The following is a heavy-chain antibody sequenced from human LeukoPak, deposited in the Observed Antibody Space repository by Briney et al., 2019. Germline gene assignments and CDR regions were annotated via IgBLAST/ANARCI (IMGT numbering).Heavy chain of an antibody. CDR3: ARDYDSSGYYYPNAFDI. D-gene: IGHD3-22*01. J-gene: IGHJ3*02. CDR1: GGSISSYY. V-gene: IGHV4-59*08. Sequence: SETLSLTCTVSGGSISSYYWSWIRQPPGKGLEWIGYIYYSGSTNYNPSLKSRVTISVDTSKNQFSLKLSSVTAADTAMYYCARDYDSSGYYYPNAFDIWGQGTMVTVSS. CDR2: IYYSGST.